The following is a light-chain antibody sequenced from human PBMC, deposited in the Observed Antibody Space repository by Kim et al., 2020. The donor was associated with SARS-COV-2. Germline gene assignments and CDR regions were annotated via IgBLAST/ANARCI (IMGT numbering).Light chain of an antibody. J-gene: IGKJ1*01. CDR3: QQYGSSPRT. V-gene: IGKV3-20*01. CDR1: QSVSSSY. CDR2: GAS. Sequence: STGERATLSCRASQSVSSSYLAWYQHKPGQAPRLLIYGASNRATGIPERFSGSGSGTDFTLTISRLEPEDFAVYYCQQYGSSPRTFGQGTKVDIK.